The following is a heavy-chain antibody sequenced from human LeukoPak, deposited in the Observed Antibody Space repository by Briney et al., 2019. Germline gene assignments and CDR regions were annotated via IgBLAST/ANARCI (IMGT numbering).Heavy chain of an antibody. CDR1: GFTFSSYA. CDR2: ISSNGGST. D-gene: IGHD6-13*01. V-gene: IGHV3-64*01. J-gene: IGHJ4*02. CDR3: AANSSSWYFYY. Sequence: PGGSLRLSCAASGFTFSSYAMHWVRQAPGKGLEYVSAISSNGGSTYYANSVKGRFTISRDNSKNTLYLQMGSLRAEDMAVYYCAANSSSWYFYYWGQGTLVTVSS.